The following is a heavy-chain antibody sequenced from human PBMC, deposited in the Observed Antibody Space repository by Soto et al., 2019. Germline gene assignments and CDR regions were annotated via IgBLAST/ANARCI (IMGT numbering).Heavy chain of an antibody. V-gene: IGHV1-69*12. CDR2: IIPIFGTA. CDR1: GGTFSSYA. D-gene: IGHD2-2*01. CDR3: AGGGPVVPAAPSGFDP. Sequence: QVQLVQSGAEVKKPGSSVKVSCKASGGTFSSYAISWVRQAPGQGLEWMGGIIPIFGTANYAQKFQGRVTMPAADSTSTADMERRSLRSEDTAVYYCAGGGPVVPAAPSGFDPWGQGTLVTVSS. J-gene: IGHJ5*02.